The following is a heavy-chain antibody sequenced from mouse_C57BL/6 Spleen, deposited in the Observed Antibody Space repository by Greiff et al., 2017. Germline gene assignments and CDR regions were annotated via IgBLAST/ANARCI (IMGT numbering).Heavy chain of an antibody. CDR1: GYTFTSYW. V-gene: IGHV1-64*01. D-gene: IGHD2-4*01. CDR3: ARVYDYDDDYFDY. J-gene: IGHJ2*01. CDR2: IHPNSGST. Sequence: QVQLQQPGAELVKPGASVKLSCKASGYTFTSYWMHWVKQRPGQGLEWIGMIHPNSGSTNYNEKFKSKATLTVDKSSSTAYMQLRSLTSEDSAVYYCARVYDYDDDYFDYWGQGTTLTVSS.